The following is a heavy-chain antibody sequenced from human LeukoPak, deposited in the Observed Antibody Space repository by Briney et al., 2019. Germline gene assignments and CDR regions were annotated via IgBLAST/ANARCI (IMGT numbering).Heavy chain of an antibody. CDR1: GFTFSSYS. J-gene: IGHJ5*02. CDR2: ITSSGRYI. D-gene: IGHD4-23*01. CDR3: ARSRATVVPRFDP. V-gene: IGHV3-21*01. Sequence: GGSLRLSCAASGFTFSSYSMNWVRQAPGKGLEWVSSITSSGRYIYYADSVKGRFTISRDNSKNTLYLQMNSLRAEDTAVYYCARSRATVVPRFDPWGQGTLVTVSS.